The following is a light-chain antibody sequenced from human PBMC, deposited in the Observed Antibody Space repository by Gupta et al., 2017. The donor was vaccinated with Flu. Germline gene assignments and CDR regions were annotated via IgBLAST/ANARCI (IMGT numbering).Light chain of an antibody. CDR2: TNT. J-gene: IGLJ3*02. CDR1: SSNIGAGYD. V-gene: IGLV1-40*01. CDR3: QSYDSSLSGVL. Sequence: SSNIGAGYDVHWYQQVTGTAPKLLISTNTNRPAGVPGRLSVSKSDTSASLAITGLLAEDEADYYCQSYDSSLSGVLFGGGTRLTVL.